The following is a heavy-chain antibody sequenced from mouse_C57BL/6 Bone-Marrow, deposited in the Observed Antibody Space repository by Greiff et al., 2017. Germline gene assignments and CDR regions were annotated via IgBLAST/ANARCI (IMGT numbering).Heavy chain of an antibody. CDR1: GYTFTSYW. CDR3: ARNYPAWFAY. V-gene: IGHV1-50*01. D-gene: IGHD1-1*02. CDR2: IDPSDSYT. Sequence: QVQLQQPGAELVKPGASVKLSCKASGYTFTSYWMQWVKQRPGQGLEWIGEIDPSDSYTNYNQKFKGKATLTVDTSPSTAYMQLSSLTSEDSAVYFCARNYPAWFAYWGQVALVTVSA. J-gene: IGHJ3*01.